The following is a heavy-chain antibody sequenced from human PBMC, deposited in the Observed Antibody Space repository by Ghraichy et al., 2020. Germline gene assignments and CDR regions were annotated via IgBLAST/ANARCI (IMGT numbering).Heavy chain of an antibody. CDR3: ARVRVPAAMGPGLVEWFDP. CDR1: GYTFTSYD. V-gene: IGHV1-8*01. CDR2: MNPNSGNT. Sequence: ASVKVSCKASGYTFTSYDINWVRQATGQGLEWMGWMNPNSGNTGYAQKFQGRVTMTRNTSISTAYMELSSLRSEDTAVYYCARVRVPAAMGPGLVEWFDPWGQGTLVTVSS. J-gene: IGHJ5*02. D-gene: IGHD2-2*01.